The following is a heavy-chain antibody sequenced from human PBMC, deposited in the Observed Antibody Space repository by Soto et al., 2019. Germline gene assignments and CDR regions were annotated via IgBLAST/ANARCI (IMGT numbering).Heavy chain of an antibody. CDR3: ASDVARDWFDP. CDR1: GGSISSSSYY. D-gene: IGHD2-15*01. J-gene: IGHJ5*02. CDR2: IYYSGST. Sequence: SETLSLTCTVSGGSISSSSYYWGWIRQPPGKGLEWIGSIYYSGSTYYNPSLKSRVTISVDTSKNQFSLKLSSVTAADTAVYYCASDVARDWFDPWGQGTLVTVSS. V-gene: IGHV4-39*01.